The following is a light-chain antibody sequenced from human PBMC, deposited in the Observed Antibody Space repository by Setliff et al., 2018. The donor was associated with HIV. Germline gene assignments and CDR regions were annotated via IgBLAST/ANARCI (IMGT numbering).Light chain of an antibody. J-gene: IGLJ1*01. CDR1: RRDVGGFNY. CDR2: EVS. V-gene: IGLV2-14*01. Sequence: SALTQPASVSGSPGQSITISCTGTRRDVGGFNYVSWYQHHPGEAPKLIIYEVSNRPSGVSDRFSGSKSDNTASLTISGLQAGDEADYYCRSYTTSSTREGIFGTGTKVTVL. CDR3: RSYTTSSTREGI.